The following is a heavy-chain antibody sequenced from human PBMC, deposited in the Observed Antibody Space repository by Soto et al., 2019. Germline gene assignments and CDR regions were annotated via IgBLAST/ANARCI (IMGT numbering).Heavy chain of an antibody. CDR1: GGSISSYY. V-gene: IGHV4-59*01. CDR3: ARDPSSGGWFDP. D-gene: IGHD6-6*01. Sequence: QVQLQESGPGLVKPSETLSLTCTVSGGSISSYYWSWFRQPPGKGLEWIGYIYYSGSTNYNPSLKSRVTISVDTSKYQFSLKLSSVTAADTAVYYCARDPSSGGWFDPWGQGTLVTVSS. J-gene: IGHJ5*02. CDR2: IYYSGST.